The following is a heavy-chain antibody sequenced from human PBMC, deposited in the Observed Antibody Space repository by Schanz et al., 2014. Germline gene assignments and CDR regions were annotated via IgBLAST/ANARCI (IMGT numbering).Heavy chain of an antibody. D-gene: IGHD1-1*01. CDR3: ARDRRNADLDY. CDR2: ISGRDGST. Sequence: EVQLVESGGGWVQPGGSLRLSCAASGFTFSSYAMTWVRQAPGMGLEWVSAISGRDGSTYYADSVRGRFTISRDNAKNSLYLEMNSLRAEDTALYYCARDRRNADLDYWGQGTLVTVSS. CDR1: GFTFSSYA. J-gene: IGHJ4*02. V-gene: IGHV3-23*04.